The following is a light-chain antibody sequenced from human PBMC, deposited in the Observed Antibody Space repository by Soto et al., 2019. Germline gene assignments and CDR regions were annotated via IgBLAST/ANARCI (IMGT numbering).Light chain of an antibody. Sequence: ENVLTQSPGTLSLSPGARATLSCRASQSVTSDYLAWYQQKPGQAPRLLIYGATISATGIPDRVSGSGSGADFTRTIASLDPEDFPVYYCQQYGISPRATCVGGSKVEVK. J-gene: IGKJ4*01. CDR2: GAT. CDR3: QQYGISPRAT. CDR1: QSVTSDY. V-gene: IGKV3-20*01.